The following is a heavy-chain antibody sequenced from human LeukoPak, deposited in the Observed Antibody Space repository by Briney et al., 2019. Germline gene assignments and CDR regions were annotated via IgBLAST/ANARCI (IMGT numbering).Heavy chain of an antibody. J-gene: IGHJ5*02. CDR1: GGSISSSNW. V-gene: IGHV4-39*01. CDR3: ARRAYSDYGGVSVDP. Sequence: PSETLSLTCAVSGGSISSSNWWSWVRQPPGKGLDWIGSIYYSGSTYYNPSLKSRVTISVDTSKNQFSLKLSSVTAADTAVYYCARRAYSDYGGVSVDPWGQGTLVTVSS. CDR2: IYYSGST. D-gene: IGHD4-11*01.